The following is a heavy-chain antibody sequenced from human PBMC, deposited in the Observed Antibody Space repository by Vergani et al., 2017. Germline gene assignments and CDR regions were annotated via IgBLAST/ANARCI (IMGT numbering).Heavy chain of an antibody. V-gene: IGHV4-39*01. Sequence: QLQLQESGPGLVKPSETLSLTCTVSGGSISSSSYYWGWIRQPPGKGLEWIGSIYYSGSTYYNPSLMSRVTISVDTSKNQFSLKLSSVTAADTAVYYCARYPLGGNSVYFQHWGQGTLVTVSS. CDR2: IYYSGST. J-gene: IGHJ1*01. D-gene: IGHD4-23*01. CDR1: GGSISSSSYY. CDR3: ARYPLGGNSVYFQH.